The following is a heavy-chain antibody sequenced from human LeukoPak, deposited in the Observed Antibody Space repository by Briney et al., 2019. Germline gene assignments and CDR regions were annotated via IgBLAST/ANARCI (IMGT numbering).Heavy chain of an antibody. CDR2: INHSGST. CDR1: GGSFSGYY. Sequence: SETLSLTCAVYGGSFSGYYWSWIRQPPGKGLEWIGEINHSGSTNYNPSLKSRVTISVDTSKNQFSLKLSSVTAADTAVYYCARERVGYFLEWLFDYWGQGTLVTVSS. D-gene: IGHD3-3*01. J-gene: IGHJ4*02. CDR3: ARERVGYFLEWLFDY. V-gene: IGHV4-34*01.